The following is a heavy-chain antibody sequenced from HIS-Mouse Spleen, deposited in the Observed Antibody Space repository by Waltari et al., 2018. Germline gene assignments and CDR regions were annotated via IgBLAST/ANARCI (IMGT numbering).Heavy chain of an antibody. CDR3: ARGHDYSNYFDY. J-gene: IGHJ4*02. Sequence: QVQLVQSGAEVKKPGASVKVSCKASGYTFTSYDINWVRQATGKGLEWMGWMNTKRGKTGDAQKFQGRVTMTRNTSISTAYMELSSLRSEDTAVYYCARGHDYSNYFDYWGQGTLVTVSS. V-gene: IGHV1-8*01. CDR2: MNTKRGKT. D-gene: IGHD4-4*01. CDR1: GYTFTSYD.